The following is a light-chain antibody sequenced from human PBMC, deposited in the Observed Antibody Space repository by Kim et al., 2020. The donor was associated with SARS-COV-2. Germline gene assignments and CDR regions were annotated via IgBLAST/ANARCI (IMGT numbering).Light chain of an antibody. CDR3: QQYNVH. CDR1: QSITTW. J-gene: IGKJ2*01. Sequence: STLSASVGDRVTITCRASQSITTWLAWYQQKPGKAPKLLIYDASTLHSGVPSRFSGSGYGTEFTLTISSLQPDDSATYYCQQYNVHFGQGTKLEI. V-gene: IGKV1-5*01. CDR2: DAS.